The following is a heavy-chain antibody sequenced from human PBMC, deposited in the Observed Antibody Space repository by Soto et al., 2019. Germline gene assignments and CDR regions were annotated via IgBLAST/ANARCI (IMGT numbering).Heavy chain of an antibody. D-gene: IGHD6-19*01. J-gene: IGHJ6*02. CDR3: ARGIAVAGILGYYYYYGMDV. Sequence: SETLSLTCAVYGGSFSGYYWSWIRQPPGKGLEWIGEINHSGSTNYNPSLKSRVTISVDTSKNQFSLKLSSVTAADTAVYYCARGIAVAGILGYYYYYGMDVWGQGTTVTVSS. V-gene: IGHV4-34*01. CDR1: GGSFSGYY. CDR2: INHSGST.